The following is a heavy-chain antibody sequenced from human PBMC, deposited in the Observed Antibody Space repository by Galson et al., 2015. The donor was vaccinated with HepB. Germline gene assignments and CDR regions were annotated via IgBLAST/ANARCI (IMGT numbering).Heavy chain of an antibody. D-gene: IGHD2-15*01. V-gene: IGHV1-46*03. CDR3: ARVRVGAARGAFDI. CDR1: GYTFTNSH. J-gene: IGHJ3*02. CDR2: INPSGVTT. Sequence: SVKVSCKASGYTFTNSHMHWVRQAPGQGHEWMGEINPSGVTTTYAQKFQGRITMTRDTSTSTVYMELSRLRSEDTAVYYCARVRVGAARGAFDIWGQGTMVTVSS.